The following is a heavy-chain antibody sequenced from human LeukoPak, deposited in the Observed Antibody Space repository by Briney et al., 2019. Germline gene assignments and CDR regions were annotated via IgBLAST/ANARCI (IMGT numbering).Heavy chain of an antibody. D-gene: IGHD1-1*01. CDR2: INTDGSST. Sequence: GGSLRLSCAASGFIVSSNYMSWVRQAPGKGLEWVSRINTDGSSTSYADSVKGRFTISRDNAKNTLYLQMNSLGAEDTAVYYCARARNWNGAYYFDYWGQGTLVTVSS. CDR1: GFIVSSNY. CDR3: ARARNWNGAYYFDY. J-gene: IGHJ4*02. V-gene: IGHV3-74*01.